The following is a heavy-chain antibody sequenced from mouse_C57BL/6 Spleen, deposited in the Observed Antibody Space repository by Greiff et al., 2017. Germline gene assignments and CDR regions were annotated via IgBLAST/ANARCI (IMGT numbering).Heavy chain of an antibody. CDR1: GFTFSDYG. CDR3: ARAYSNHYYAMDY. V-gene: IGHV5-17*01. D-gene: IGHD2-5*01. J-gene: IGHJ4*01. Sequence: DVKLVESGGGLVKPGGSLKLSCAASGFTFSDYGMHWVRQAPEKGLEWVAYISSGSSTINYADTVKGRFTISRDTAKNTLFLQMTSLRSEDTAMYYCARAYSNHYYAMDYWGQGTSVTVSS. CDR2: ISSGSSTI.